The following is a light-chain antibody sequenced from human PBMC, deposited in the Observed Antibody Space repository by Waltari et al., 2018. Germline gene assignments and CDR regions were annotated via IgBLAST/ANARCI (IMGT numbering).Light chain of an antibody. J-gene: IGKJ1*01. Sequence: ELVLTHSPAPLSVLPGERAPLSCRASQSIRSNLAWYQHKPGQAPRLLIYGASTRATGIPARFSGSGSGTEFTLTISSLQSEDFAVYFCQQYDNWLGTFGQGTKVEIK. V-gene: IGKV3-15*01. CDR1: QSIRSN. CDR2: GAS. CDR3: QQYDNWLGT.